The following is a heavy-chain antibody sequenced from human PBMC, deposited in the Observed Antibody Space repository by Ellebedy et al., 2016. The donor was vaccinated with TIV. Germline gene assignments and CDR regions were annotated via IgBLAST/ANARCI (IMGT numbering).Heavy chain of an antibody. CDR2: FHYTGST. CDR1: GGSISGFY. D-gene: IGHD5-24*01. Sequence: MPSETLSLTCTVSGGSISGFYWRWIRQPPGKGLEWLGYFHYTGSTNYNPSLKSRVTISVDTSKNQFSLKLSSVTAADTAVYYCASGRWLPLPGSWGQGTLVTVSS. J-gene: IGHJ5*02. V-gene: IGHV4-59*01. CDR3: ASGRWLPLPGS.